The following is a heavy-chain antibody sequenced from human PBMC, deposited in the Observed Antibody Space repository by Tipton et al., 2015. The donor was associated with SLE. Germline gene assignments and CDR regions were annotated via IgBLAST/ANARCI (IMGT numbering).Heavy chain of an antibody. Sequence: TLSLTCTVSGGSISSGGYYWSWIRQHPGKGLEWIGYIYYSGSTYYNPSLTSRVTISVDTSKNQFSLKLSSVTAADTAVYYCARDRFLEWSYAFDIWGQGTMVAVSS. V-gene: IGHV4-31*03. CDR3: ARDRFLEWSYAFDI. D-gene: IGHD3-3*01. CDR1: GGSISSGGYY. CDR2: IYYSGST. J-gene: IGHJ3*02.